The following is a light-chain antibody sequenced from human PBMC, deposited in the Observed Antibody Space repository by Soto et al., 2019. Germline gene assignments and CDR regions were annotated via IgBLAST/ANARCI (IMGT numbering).Light chain of an antibody. CDR3: QSYENSRTGFYV. J-gene: IGLJ1*01. CDR1: SSDIGAGFD. Sequence: QSVLTQPPAVSGAPGQRVTISCTGSSSDIGAGFDVHWYQHLPGTAPKLLIYGNTNRPSGVPGRFSGSKYCTSYSLVITGLQAEDEDDYYCQSYENSRTGFYVFGTGTKVTVL. CDR2: GNT. V-gene: IGLV1-40*01.